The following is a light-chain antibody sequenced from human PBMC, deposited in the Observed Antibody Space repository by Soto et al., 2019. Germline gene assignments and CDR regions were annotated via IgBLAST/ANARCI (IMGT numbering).Light chain of an antibody. CDR3: QQYNSYCT. CDR2: DAS. V-gene: IGKV1-5*01. Sequence: DIQMTQSPSTLSASVGDRVTITCRASQSISSWLAWYQQKPGKAPKLLIYDASSLESGVPSRFSGSGSATEFTLTISSLQPDDFATYYCQQYNSYCTFGQGTKVEIK. CDR1: QSISSW. J-gene: IGKJ1*01.